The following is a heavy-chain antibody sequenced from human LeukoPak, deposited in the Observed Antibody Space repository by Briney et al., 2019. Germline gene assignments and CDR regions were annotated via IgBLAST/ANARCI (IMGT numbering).Heavy chain of an antibody. V-gene: IGHV4-59*12. D-gene: IGHD2-2*01. CDR1: GVSISSYY. CDR3: DRDKTNTERRYCSSTSCYPRPPQYGMDV. CDR2: IYYSGST. Sequence: PSETLSLTCTVSGVSISSYYWSWIRQPPGKGLEWIGYIYYSGSTNYNPSLKSRVTISVDTSKNQFSLKLSSVTAADTAVSYCDRDKTNTERRYCSSTSCYPRPPQYGMDVWGQGTTVTVSS. J-gene: IGHJ6*02.